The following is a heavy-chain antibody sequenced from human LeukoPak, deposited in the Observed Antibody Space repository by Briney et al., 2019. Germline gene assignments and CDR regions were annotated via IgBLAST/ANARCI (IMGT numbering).Heavy chain of an antibody. CDR3: ATSRWLVRPFDY. V-gene: IGHV4-34*01. J-gene: IGHJ4*02. Sequence: PSETLSLTCAVYGGSFSGYYWSWIRQPPGKGLEWIGQINHSGSTNYNPSLQSRVTISVDTSKNQFSLKLSSVTAADTAVYYCATSRWLVRPFDYWGQGTLVTVSS. D-gene: IGHD6-19*01. CDR2: INHSGST. CDR1: GGSFSGYY.